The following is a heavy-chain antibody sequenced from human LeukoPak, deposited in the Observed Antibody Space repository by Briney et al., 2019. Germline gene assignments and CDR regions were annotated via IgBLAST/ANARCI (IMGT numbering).Heavy chain of an antibody. J-gene: IGHJ1*01. Sequence: GGSLRLSCAASGFTFSSYAMHRVRQAPGKGLEWVAVISYDGSNKYYADSVKGRFTISRDNSKNTLYLQMNSLRAEDTAVYYCARDEDSSGYYYGYFQHWGQGTLVTVSS. CDR3: ARDEDSSGYYYGYFQH. D-gene: IGHD3-22*01. CDR2: ISYDGSNK. V-gene: IGHV3-30-3*01. CDR1: GFTFSSYA.